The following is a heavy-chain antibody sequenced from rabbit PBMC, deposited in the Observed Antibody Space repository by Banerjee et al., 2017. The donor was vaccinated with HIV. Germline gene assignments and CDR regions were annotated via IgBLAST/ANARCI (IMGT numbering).Heavy chain of an antibody. CDR1: GFSFSSSYY. Sequence: QSLEESGGDLVKPGASLTLTCTASGFSFSSSYYTCWVRQAPGKGLEWIACIYAGYSGSTYYASWAKGRFTISKTSSTTVTLQMTSLTAADTATYFCARDPYGSTSGYATAYYFNLWGQGTLVTVS. D-gene: IGHD1-1*01. CDR2: IYAGYSGST. J-gene: IGHJ4*01. V-gene: IGHV1S40*01. CDR3: ARDPYGSTSGYATAYYFNL.